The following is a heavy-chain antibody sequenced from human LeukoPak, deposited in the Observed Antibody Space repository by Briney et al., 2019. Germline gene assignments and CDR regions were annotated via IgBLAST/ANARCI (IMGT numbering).Heavy chain of an antibody. Sequence: GGSLRLSCAASGFIFSGHETNWVRQAPGKGLQWVSYISTSGSTTYYADSVKGRFTISRDNAKNSLYLQMNSLRVEDTGVYYCARDGFRSGWLNWGHGTLVTVSS. CDR3: ARDGFRSGWLN. CDR2: ISTSGSTT. D-gene: IGHD6-19*01. J-gene: IGHJ4*01. V-gene: IGHV3-48*03. CDR1: GFIFSGHE.